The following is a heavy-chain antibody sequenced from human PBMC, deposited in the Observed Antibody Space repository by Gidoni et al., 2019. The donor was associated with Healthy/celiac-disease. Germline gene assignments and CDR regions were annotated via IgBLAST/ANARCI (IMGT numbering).Heavy chain of an antibody. CDR3: ARPPSKTGPEDAFDI. Sequence: EVQLVQSGAEVNKPGASLKISCKGSGYSFTSYWVGWVRQMPGECLECLGIICPGYSDSIYSPSFQGQVTISGYKSISTAYRQWGSLKASDNAMYDCARPPSKTGPEDAFDIWGQGTMVTVSS. J-gene: IGHJ3*02. CDR2: ICPGYSDS. V-gene: IGHV5-51*03. CDR1: GYSFTSYW.